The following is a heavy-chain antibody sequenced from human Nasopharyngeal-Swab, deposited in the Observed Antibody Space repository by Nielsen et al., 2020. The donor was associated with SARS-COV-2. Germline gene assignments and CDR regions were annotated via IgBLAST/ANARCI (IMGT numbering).Heavy chain of an antibody. CDR1: RYTFTTYR. CDR2: ISAYNGNT. CDR3: ARGLLWFGELYYFDY. Sequence: ASVTVSCKSSRYTFTTYRISWVRQAPGQGLEWMGWISAYNGNTNYAQKLQGRVTMTTDTSTSTDYMELRSLRSDDTAVYYCARGLLWFGELYYFDYWGQGTLVTVSS. V-gene: IGHV1-18*04. D-gene: IGHD3-10*01. J-gene: IGHJ4*02.